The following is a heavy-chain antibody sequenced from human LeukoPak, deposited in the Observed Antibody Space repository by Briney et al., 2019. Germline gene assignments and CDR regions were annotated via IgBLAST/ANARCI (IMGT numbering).Heavy chain of an antibody. CDR3: AGSYMITSPQYYYYYMDV. D-gene: IGHD3-16*01. V-gene: IGHV4-4*07. J-gene: IGHJ6*03. CDR1: GGSISSYY. Sequence: SETLSLTCTVSGGSISSYYWSWIRQPAGKGLEWIGRIYTSGSTNYNPSLKSRVTMSVDTSKNQFSLKLSSVTAADTAVYYCAGSYMITSPQYYYYYMDVWGKGTTVTISS. CDR2: IYTSGST.